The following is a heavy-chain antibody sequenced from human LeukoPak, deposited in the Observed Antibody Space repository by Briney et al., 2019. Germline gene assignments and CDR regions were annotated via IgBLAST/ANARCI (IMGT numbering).Heavy chain of an antibody. CDR2: IYPGDSDT. V-gene: IGHV5-51*01. D-gene: IGHD3-3*01. J-gene: IGHJ6*02. CDR1: GYSFTSYW. Sequence: GESLKISCKGSGYSFTSYWIGWVRQMPGKGLEWMGIIYPGDSDTRYSPSFQGQVTISADKSISTAYLQWSSLKASDTAMYYCARFGWSGYQDYYYYGMDVWGQGTTVTVSS. CDR3: ARFGWSGYQDYYYYGMDV.